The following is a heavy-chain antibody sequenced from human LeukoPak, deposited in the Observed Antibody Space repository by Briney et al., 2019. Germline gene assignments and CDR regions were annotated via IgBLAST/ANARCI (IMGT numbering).Heavy chain of an antibody. J-gene: IGHJ3*02. CDR2: INPNSGGT. V-gene: IGHV1-2*02. CDR3: AREGRTTVVIDAFDI. CDR1: GYTFTGYY. D-gene: IGHD4-23*01. Sequence: GASVKVSCKASGYTFTGYYMHWVRQAPGQGLEWMGWINPNSGGTNYAQKFQGRVTMTRDTSISTAYMELSRLRSDDAAVYYCAREGRTTVVIDAFDIWGQGTMVTVSS.